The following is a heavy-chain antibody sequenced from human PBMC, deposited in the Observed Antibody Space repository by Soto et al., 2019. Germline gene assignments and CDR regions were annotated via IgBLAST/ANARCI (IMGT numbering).Heavy chain of an antibody. D-gene: IGHD6-19*01. CDR2: ISAYNGNT. Sequence: QVQLVQSGAEVKKPGASVKVSCKASGYTFTSYGISWVRQAPGQGLEWMGWISAYNGNTNYAQKLQGRVTMTTDXSTXTXFMELRSLRSDDTAVYYCARAPDPSSSGWYDPFFDYWGQGTLVTVSS. J-gene: IGHJ4*02. CDR3: ARAPDPSSSGWYDPFFDY. CDR1: GYTFTSYG. V-gene: IGHV1-18*01.